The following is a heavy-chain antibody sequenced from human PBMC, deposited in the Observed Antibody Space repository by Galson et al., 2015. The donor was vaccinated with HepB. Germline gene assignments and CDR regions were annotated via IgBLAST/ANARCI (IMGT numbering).Heavy chain of an antibody. Sequence: SVKVSCKASGYTLTSYDITWVRQAPGQGLEWMGWITPYNGNTKYEQRFQGRFTMTTDRSTNTAYMELRSLGSDDTALYYCAIEGKREYYYGMDVWCQGTTVIVSS. J-gene: IGHJ6*02. CDR2: ITPYNGNT. CDR3: AIEGKREYYYGMDV. D-gene: IGHD2/OR15-2a*01. CDR1: GYTLTSYD. V-gene: IGHV1-18*04.